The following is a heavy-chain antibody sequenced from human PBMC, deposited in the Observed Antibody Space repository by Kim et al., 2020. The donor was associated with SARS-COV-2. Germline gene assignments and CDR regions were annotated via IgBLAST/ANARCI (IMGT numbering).Heavy chain of an antibody. CDR3: VMQDTPRAEYGINF. J-gene: IGHJ6*02. CDR2: VDHSGHS. Sequence: SETLSLTCSVSGVSVTSAVYYWTWVRQLPSKALEWIGYVDHSGHSQRSAALKSRLSISVDTSQNHFSLMLHTVTAADTARYFCVMQDTPRAEYGINFWGPGTTVTVS. CDR1: GVSVTSAVYY. D-gene: IGHD2-15*01. V-gene: IGHV4-31*03.